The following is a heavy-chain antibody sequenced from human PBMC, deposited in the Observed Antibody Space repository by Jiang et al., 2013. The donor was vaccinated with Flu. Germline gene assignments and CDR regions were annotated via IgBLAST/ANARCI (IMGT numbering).Heavy chain of an antibody. D-gene: IGHD3-22*01. CDR1: GYSFTSYW. Sequence: QLVESGAEVKKPGESLKISCKGSGYSFTSYWIGWVRQMPGKGLGWMGIIYPGDSDTRYSPSLQGQVTISADKSISTAYLQWSSLKASDTAMYYCARLGYYDSSGYFPNWFDPWGQGTLVTVSS. J-gene: IGHJ5*02. CDR2: IYPGDSDT. V-gene: IGHV5-51*03. CDR3: ARLGYYDSSGYFPNWFDP.